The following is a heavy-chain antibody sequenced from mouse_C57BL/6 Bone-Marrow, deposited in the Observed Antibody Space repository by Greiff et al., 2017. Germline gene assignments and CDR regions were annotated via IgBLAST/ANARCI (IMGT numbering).Heavy chain of an antibody. J-gene: IGHJ3*01. CDR2: ISPGDGDT. V-gene: IGHV1-82*01. Sequence: QVQLQQSGPELVKPGASVKISCKASGYAFSSSWMNWVKQRPGKGLEWIGRISPGDGDTNYNGKFKGKATLTADKSSSTAYMQLSSLTSEDSAVYFCAREAWFAYWGQGTLVTVSA. CDR1: GYAFSSSW. CDR3: AREAWFAY.